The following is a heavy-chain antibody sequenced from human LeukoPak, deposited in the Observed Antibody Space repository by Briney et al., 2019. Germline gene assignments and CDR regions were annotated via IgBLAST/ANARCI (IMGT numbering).Heavy chain of an antibody. CDR3: ARRIVVVVAATDYYYYMDV. V-gene: IGHV1-2*02. Sequence: ASVKVSCKASGYTFTGYYMHWVRQAPGQGLEWMGWINPNSGGTNYAQKFQGRVTMTRDTSISTAYMELSSLRSEDTAVYYCARRIVVVVAATDYYYYMDVWGKGTTVTVSS. CDR1: GYTFTGYY. D-gene: IGHD2-15*01. J-gene: IGHJ6*03. CDR2: INPNSGGT.